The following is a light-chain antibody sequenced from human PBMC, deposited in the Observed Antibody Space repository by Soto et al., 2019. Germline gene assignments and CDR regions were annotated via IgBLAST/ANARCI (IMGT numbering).Light chain of an antibody. CDR2: GNS. CDR3: QSYDSSLSGWV. V-gene: IGLV1-40*01. J-gene: IGLJ2*01. Sequence: QAVVTQPPSVSGAPGQRVTISCAGSSSNIGANYDVHWYQQFPGTAPKLVIYGNSNRPSGVPDRFSGSKSGTSASLAITGLQAEDEADYYCQSYDSSLSGWVFGGGTKVTVL. CDR1: SSNIGANYD.